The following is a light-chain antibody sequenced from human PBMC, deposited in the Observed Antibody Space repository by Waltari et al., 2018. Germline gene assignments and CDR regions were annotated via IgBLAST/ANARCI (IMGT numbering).Light chain of an antibody. CDR2: DVF. J-gene: IGLJ2*01. CDR1: SSDVGGFNF. V-gene: IGLV2-14*03. Sequence: QSALTQPASVSGSPGQSISISRTGISSDVGGFNFVSWYQQHPGKAPKLMIYDVFNRPSGVSTRFSGSKSDNAASLAISGLQAEDEAVYYCSSYTASPPHVVFGGGTKVTVL. CDR3: SSYTASPPHVV.